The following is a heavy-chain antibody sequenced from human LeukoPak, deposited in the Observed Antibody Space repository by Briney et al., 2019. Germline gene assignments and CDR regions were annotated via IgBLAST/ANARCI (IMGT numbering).Heavy chain of an antibody. CDR1: GFTFSSFP. V-gene: IGHV3-23*01. Sequence: GGSLRLSCAASGFTFSSFPMTWVRQAPGKGLEWLSTISGSGSTTYYADSVKGRFTISRDNAKNSLYLQMNSLRAEDTAVYYCAAHRTFSPLWGQGTLVTVSS. CDR3: AAHRTFSPL. CDR2: ISGSGSTT. J-gene: IGHJ4*02. D-gene: IGHD1-1*01.